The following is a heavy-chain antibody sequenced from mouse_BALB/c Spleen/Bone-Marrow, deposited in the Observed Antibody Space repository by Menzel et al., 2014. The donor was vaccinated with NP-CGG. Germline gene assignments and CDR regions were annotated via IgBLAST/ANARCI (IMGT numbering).Heavy chain of an antibody. CDR2: ISNGGGST. J-gene: IGHJ2*01. Sequence: EVKLMESGGGLVQPGGSLKLSCVASGFTFSSYTMSWVRQTPEKRLEWVAYISNGGGSTYYPDTVKGRFTISTDNAKNTLYLQMSSLKSEDTAMYYCARQIYFPYFDYWGQGTTLTVSS. V-gene: IGHV5-12-2*01. D-gene: IGHD2-1*01. CDR3: ARQIYFPYFDY. CDR1: GFTFSSYT.